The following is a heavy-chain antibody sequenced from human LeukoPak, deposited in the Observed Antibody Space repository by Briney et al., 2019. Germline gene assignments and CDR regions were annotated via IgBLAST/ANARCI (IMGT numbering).Heavy chain of an antibody. V-gene: IGHV4-59*01. CDR1: GGSISSYY. CDR3: ARDFEAAGAGAFDI. D-gene: IGHD6-19*01. Sequence: ASETLSLTCTVSGGSISSYYWSWVRQPPGKGLEWVGYIYYSGSTNYNPPLKSRVTISVDTSKNQFSLKLSSVTAADTAVYYCARDFEAAGAGAFDIWGQGTMVTVSS. CDR2: IYYSGST. J-gene: IGHJ3*02.